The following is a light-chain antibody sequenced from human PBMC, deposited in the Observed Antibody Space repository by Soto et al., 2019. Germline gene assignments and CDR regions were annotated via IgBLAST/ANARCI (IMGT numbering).Light chain of an antibody. CDR3: QQYYSYPKT. CDR2: AAS. Sequence: IQMTQSPSSLSASVGDRVTITCRASQGISSYLAWYQQKPGKAPKLLIYAASTLQSGVPSRFSGSGSGTDFTLTISCLQSEDFATYYCQQYYSYPKTFGQGTKVDIK. CDR1: QGISSY. J-gene: IGKJ1*01. V-gene: IGKV1-8*01.